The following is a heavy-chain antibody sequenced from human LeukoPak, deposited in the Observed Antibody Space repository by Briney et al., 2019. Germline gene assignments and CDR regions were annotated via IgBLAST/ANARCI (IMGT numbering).Heavy chain of an antibody. V-gene: IGHV1-2*06. CDR1: GYTFTGYY. J-gene: IGHJ4*02. CDR2: INPNSGGT. D-gene: IGHD1-26*01. CDR3: AREAGGTWGATDY. Sequence: ASVKVSCKASGYTFTGYYMHWVRQAPGQGLEWMGRINPNSGGTNYAQKFQGGVTMTRDTSISTAYMELSRLRFDDTAVYYCAREAGGTWGATDYWGQGTLVTVSS.